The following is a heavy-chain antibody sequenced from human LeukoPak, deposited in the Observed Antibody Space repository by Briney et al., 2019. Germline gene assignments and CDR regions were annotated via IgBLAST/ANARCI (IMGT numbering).Heavy chain of an antibody. V-gene: IGHV3-33*01. D-gene: IGHD3-22*01. CDR2: IWYDGSNK. J-gene: IGHJ4*02. Sequence: GGSRRLSCAASGFTFSSYGMHGFRKAPAKGREGGAVIWYDGSNKYYADSVKGRFTISRDNSKNTLYLQMNSLRAEDTAVYYCARDSQYYYDSSGLDYWGQGTLVTVSS. CDR3: ARDSQYYYDSSGLDY. CDR1: GFTFSSYG.